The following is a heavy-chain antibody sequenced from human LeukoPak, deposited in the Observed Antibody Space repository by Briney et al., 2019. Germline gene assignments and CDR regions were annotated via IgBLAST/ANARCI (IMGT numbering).Heavy chain of an antibody. CDR1: GGSISSSSYY. J-gene: IGHJ6*02. Sequence: PSETLSLTCTVSGGSISSSSYYWGWIRQPPGKGLEWIGSIYYSGSTYYNPSLKSRVTISVDTSKNQFSLKLSSVTAADTAVYYCARVPTQWLVRGYYYGMDVWGQGTTVTVSS. V-gene: IGHV4-39*07. CDR2: IYYSGST. D-gene: IGHD6-19*01. CDR3: ARVPTQWLVRGYYYGMDV.